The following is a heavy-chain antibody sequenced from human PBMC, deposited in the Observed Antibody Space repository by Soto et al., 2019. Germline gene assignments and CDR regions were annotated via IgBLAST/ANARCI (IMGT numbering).Heavy chain of an antibody. J-gene: IGHJ4*02. CDR3: ARAVGDYMWGSYRLTNFDY. D-gene: IGHD3-16*02. Sequence: QVQLQESGPGLVKPSQTLSLTCTVSGGSISSGGYYWSWIRQHPGKVLEWIGYIYYSGITYYNPSLKSRVTISVDTSKNQFSLKLSSVTAADTAVYYCARAVGDYMWGSYRLTNFDYWGQGTLVTGSS. CDR1: GGSISSGGYY. CDR2: IYYSGIT. V-gene: IGHV4-31*03.